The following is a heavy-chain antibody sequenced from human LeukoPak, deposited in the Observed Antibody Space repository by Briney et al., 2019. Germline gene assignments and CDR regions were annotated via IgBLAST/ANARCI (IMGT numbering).Heavy chain of an antibody. D-gene: IGHD4-11*01. J-gene: IGHJ5*02. CDR3: ARDQGVTTLGDKDDNWFDP. Sequence: SVKVSCKASGRTLSTHAISWVRQAPGQALEWMGGIIPRSGTANYAQKFQGRVTITADESTSTAYMELSSLRSEDTAVYYCARDQGVTTLGDKDDNWFDPWGQGTLVTVSS. CDR2: IIPRSGTA. V-gene: IGHV1-69*13. CDR1: GRTLSTHA.